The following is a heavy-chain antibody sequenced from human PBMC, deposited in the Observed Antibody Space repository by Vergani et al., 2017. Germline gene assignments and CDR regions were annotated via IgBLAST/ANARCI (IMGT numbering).Heavy chain of an antibody. CDR2: IIPILGIA. CDR1: GGTFSSYT. Sequence: QVQLVQSGAEVKKPGSSVKVSCKASGGTFSSYTISWVRQAPGQGLEWMGRIIPILGIANYAQKFQGRVTITADKSTSTAYMELSSLRSEDTAVYYCASHCTNGVCYGYWGQGTLVTVSS. CDR3: ASHCTNGVCYGY. J-gene: IGHJ4*02. V-gene: IGHV1-69*02. D-gene: IGHD2-8*01.